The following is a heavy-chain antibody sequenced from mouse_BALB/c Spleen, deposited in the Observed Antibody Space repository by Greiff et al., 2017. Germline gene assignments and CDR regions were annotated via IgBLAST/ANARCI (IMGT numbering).Heavy chain of an antibody. J-gene: IGHJ3*01. CDR3: ARDGGYYAWFAY. V-gene: IGHV2-9*02. CDR2: IWAGGST. Sequence: QVQLKESGPGLVAPSQSLSITCTVSGFSLTSYGVHWVRQPPGKGLEWLGVIWAGGSTNYNSALMSRLSISKDNSKSQVFLKMNSLQTDDTAMYYCARDGGYYAWFAYWGQGTLVTVSA. D-gene: IGHD2-3*01. CDR1: GFSLTSYG.